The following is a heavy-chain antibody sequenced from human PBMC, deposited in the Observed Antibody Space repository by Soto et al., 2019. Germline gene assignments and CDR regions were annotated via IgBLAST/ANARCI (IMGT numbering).Heavy chain of an antibody. Sequence: SGPTLVNPTQTLTLTCTFSGFSFSTSGVAVGWIRQPPGKALEWLALIYWDNDKRYSPSLKTRLTITKDTSKNQVVLTMTNMDPVDTATYYCAHRLLSDSSGPPNPFDHWGQGALVTVSS. J-gene: IGHJ4*02. V-gene: IGHV2-5*02. CDR2: IYWDNDK. D-gene: IGHD3-22*01. CDR1: GFSFSTSGVA. CDR3: AHRLLSDSSGPPNPFDH.